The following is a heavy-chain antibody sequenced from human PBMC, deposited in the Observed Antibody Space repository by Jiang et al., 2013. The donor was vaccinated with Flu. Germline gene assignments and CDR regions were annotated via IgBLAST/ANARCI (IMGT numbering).Heavy chain of an antibody. V-gene: IGHV4-39*07. D-gene: IGHD1-26*01. J-gene: IGHJ4*02. CDR3: ARDGPDGWEHREFDY. Sequence: KGLEWIGSIYYSGSTYYNPSLKSRVTISVDTSKNQFSLKLSSVTAADTAVYYCARDGPDGWEHREFDYWGQGTLVTVSS. CDR2: IYYSGST.